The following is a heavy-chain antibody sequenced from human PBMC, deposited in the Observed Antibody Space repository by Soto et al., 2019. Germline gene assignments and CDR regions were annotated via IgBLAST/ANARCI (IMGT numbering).Heavy chain of an antibody. J-gene: IGHJ6*03. CDR2: IYYSGST. Sequence: SETLSLTCTVSGGSISSGGYYWSWIRQHPGKGLEWIGYIYYSGSTYYNPSLKSRVTISVDTSKNQFSLKLSSVTAADTAVYYCARGQGYQLLEYHDYYYYMDVWGKGTTVTVSS. V-gene: IGHV4-31*03. CDR1: GGSISSGGYY. D-gene: IGHD2-2*01. CDR3: ARGQGYQLLEYHDYYYYMDV.